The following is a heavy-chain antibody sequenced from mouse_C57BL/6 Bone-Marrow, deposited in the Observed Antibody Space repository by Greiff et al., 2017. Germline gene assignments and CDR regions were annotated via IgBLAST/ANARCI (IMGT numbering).Heavy chain of an antibody. CDR1: GYTFTNYW. CDR3: ARGGNYWAWFAY. D-gene: IGHD2-1*01. J-gene: IGHJ3*01. CDR2: IYPGGGYT. V-gene: IGHV1-63*01. Sequence: VQLQQSGAELVRPGTSVKMSCKASGYTFTNYWIGWAKQRPGHGLEWIGDIYPGGGYTNYNEKFKGKATLTADKSSSTSYMQFLSLTYEDAAIYYCARGGNYWAWFAYWGQGTLVTVSA.